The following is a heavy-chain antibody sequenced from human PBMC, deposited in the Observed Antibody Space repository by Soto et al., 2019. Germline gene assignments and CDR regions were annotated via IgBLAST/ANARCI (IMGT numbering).Heavy chain of an antibody. CDR1: GFIFENFG. CDR2: ISGSGFKK. J-gene: IGHJ5*02. Sequence: GGSLRLSCAASGFIFENFGRSWVRQAPGKGLEWISSISGSGFKKYYADSVKGRFTISRDNSKSTVYLELNNLSAEDAAVYHCAKNQGVELVPLATVDWFDPWGQGSVVTVSS. D-gene: IGHD1-26*01. CDR3: AKNQGVELVPLATVDWFDP. V-gene: IGHV3-23*01.